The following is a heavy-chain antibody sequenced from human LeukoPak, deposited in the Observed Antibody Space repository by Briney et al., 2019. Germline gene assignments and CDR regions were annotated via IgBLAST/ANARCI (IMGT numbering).Heavy chain of an antibody. V-gene: IGHV4-39*07. CDR3: ARLRIAAAGNTKNFDY. D-gene: IGHD6-13*01. CDR1: GGSISSSSYY. CDR2: IYYSGST. Sequence: PSETLSFTCTVSGGSISSSSYYWGWIRQPPGKGLEWIGSIYYSGSTYYNPSLKSRVTISVDTSKNQFSLKLSSVTAADTAVYYCARLRIAAAGNTKNFDYWGQGTLVTVSS. J-gene: IGHJ4*02.